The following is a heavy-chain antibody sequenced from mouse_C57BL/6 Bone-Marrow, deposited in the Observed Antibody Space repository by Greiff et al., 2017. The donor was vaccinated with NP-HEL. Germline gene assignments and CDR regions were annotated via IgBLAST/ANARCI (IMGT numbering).Heavy chain of an antibody. Sequence: EVHLVESGPGLVKPSQSLSLTCSVTGYSITSGYYWNWIRQFPGNKLEWMGYISYDGSNNYNPSLKNRISITRDTSKNQFFLKLNSVTTEDTATYYCARGPYWRDYYAMDYWGQGTSVTVSS. CDR3: ARGPYWRDYYAMDY. CDR2: ISYDGSN. V-gene: IGHV3-6*01. J-gene: IGHJ4*01. CDR1: GYSITSGYY. D-gene: IGHD4-1*01.